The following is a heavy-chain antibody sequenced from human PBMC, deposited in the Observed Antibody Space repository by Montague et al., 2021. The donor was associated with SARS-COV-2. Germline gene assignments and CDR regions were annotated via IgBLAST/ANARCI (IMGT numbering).Heavy chain of an antibody. CDR2: IYSGGDT. V-gene: IGHV3-53*01. D-gene: IGHD1-26*01. CDR3: ARGGVGATWAFDI. J-gene: IGHJ3*02. CDR1: GFTVNSNY. Sequence: LRLSCAASGFTVNSNYMSWVRQAPGKGLEWVALIYSGGDTTYAVSVRDRLTISRDNSKNTLYLQMNSLRVEDTAVFYCARGGVGATWAFDIWGQGTMVTVSS.